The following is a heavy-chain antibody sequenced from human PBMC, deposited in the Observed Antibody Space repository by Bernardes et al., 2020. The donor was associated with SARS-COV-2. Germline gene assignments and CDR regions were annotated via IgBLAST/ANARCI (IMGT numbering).Heavy chain of an antibody. V-gene: IGHV1-24*01. D-gene: IGHD6-19*01. CDR2: FDPEDGET. CDR3: AAGVAVAGSPGLWYYYYGMDF. J-gene: IGHJ6*02. Sequence: ASVKVSCKVSGYTLIELSMHWVRQAPGKGLEWMGGFDPEDGETIYAQKFQGRVTMTEDTSTDPAYMELSSLRSEDTAVYYCAAGVAVAGSPGLWYYYYGMDFEGRGTTITVS. CDR1: GYTLIELS.